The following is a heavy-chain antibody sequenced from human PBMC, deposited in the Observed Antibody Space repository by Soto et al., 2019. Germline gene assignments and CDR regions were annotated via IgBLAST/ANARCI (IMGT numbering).Heavy chain of an antibody. D-gene: IGHD2-2*01. Sequence: QVQLVQSGAEVKKPGSSVKVSCKASGGTFSRYSITWVRQAPGHGLEWIGRIIPIFGIASYAQKFQGRVTITASESTSTAYMELISLRSDEPAVYYCAREDRDRETGLVPAAIDGMDVWGQGTTVTVSS. CDR2: IIPIFGIA. CDR3: AREDRDRETGLVPAAIDGMDV. V-gene: IGHV1-69*08. CDR1: GGTFSRYS. J-gene: IGHJ6*02.